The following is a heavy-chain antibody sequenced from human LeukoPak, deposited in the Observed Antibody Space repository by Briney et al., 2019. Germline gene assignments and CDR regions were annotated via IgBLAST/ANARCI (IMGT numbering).Heavy chain of an antibody. Sequence: PGGSLRLSCTASGISFSNDWMSWVRQAPGSGLEWVGRMKGKTDGETTDYAAPVKGRFTISRDDSKNTVYLQMNSLKTEDTAVYYCITDYGEYCSGTTCYKGSWGQGTLVTVSS. D-gene: IGHD2-2*02. CDR3: ITDYGEYCSGTTCYKGS. V-gene: IGHV3-15*01. CDR1: GISFSNDW. J-gene: IGHJ5*02. CDR2: MKGKTDGETT.